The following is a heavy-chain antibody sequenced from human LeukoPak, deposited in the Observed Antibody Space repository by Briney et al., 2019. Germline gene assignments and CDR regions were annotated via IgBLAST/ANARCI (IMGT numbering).Heavy chain of an antibody. Sequence: GESLKISCKGSGYSFTSYWIGWVRQMPGKGLEWMGIIYPGDSDTRYSPSFQGQVTISADKSISTAYLQWSSLKAPDTAMYYCARLIVGATTSAYFDYWGQGTLVTVSS. CDR1: GYSFTSYW. J-gene: IGHJ4*02. CDR3: ARLIVGATTSAYFDY. D-gene: IGHD1-26*01. V-gene: IGHV5-51*01. CDR2: IYPGDSDT.